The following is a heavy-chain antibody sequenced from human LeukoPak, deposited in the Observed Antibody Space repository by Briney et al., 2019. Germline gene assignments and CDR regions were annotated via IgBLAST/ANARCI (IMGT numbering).Heavy chain of an antibody. CDR2: IAYDGSRA. V-gene: IGHV3-33*01. J-gene: IGHJ4*02. CDR1: GFTFGGYG. CDR3: TRYNNDHFDY. Sequence: GGSLRLSCAGSGFTFGGYGMHWFRQTPGKGLEWVAVIAYDGSRAFYADSVKGRFTISRDNSKNTMSVQMDDLRDEDTAVYYCTRYNNDHFDYWGQGTLVTVSS. D-gene: IGHD1-14*01.